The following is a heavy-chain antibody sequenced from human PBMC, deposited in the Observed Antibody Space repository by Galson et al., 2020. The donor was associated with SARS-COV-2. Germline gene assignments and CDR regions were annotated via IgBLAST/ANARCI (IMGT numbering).Heavy chain of an antibody. CDR3: ARSSTGTAAAFDY. J-gene: IGHJ4*02. V-gene: IGHV6-1*01. CDR2: TYYRSQWYY. Sequence: TLSLTCAISGDSISSNSAAWHWIRQSPSRGLEWLGRTYYRSQWYYDYAVSVTSRMTISPETSKNHFSLQLNSVTPEDTAVYYCARSSTGTAAAFDYWGQGTLLTVSS. D-gene: IGHD6-13*01. CDR1: GDSISSNSAA.